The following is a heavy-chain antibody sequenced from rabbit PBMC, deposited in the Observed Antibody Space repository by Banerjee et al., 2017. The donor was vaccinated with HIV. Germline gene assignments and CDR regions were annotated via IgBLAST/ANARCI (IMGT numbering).Heavy chain of an antibody. CDR2: IYTGSGKT. CDR3: ARRDSGDYRWRL. Sequence: QEQLEESGGGLVQPEGSLTLTCKASGIDFSGGYEMCWVRQAPGKGLEWIACIYTGSGKTYYATWVNGRFTISRSTSLNTVDLKMTSLTAADTATYFCARRDSGDYRWRLWGPGTLVTVS. D-gene: IGHD1-1*01. CDR1: GIDFSGGYE. V-gene: IGHV1S43*01. J-gene: IGHJ4*01.